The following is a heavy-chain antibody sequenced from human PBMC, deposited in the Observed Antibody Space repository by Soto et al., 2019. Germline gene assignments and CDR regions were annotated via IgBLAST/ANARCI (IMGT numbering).Heavy chain of an antibody. D-gene: IGHD6-13*01. Sequence: QVQLVQSGAEVKKPGASVKVSCKASGYTFTGYYMHWVRQAPGQGREWMGWIKPNSGGTNYAQKFQGWVIMTRNTSISTAYMELSRLRADDTAVYYCARDLRYSRTFDYWGQGTLVTVSS. J-gene: IGHJ4*02. CDR2: IKPNSGGT. V-gene: IGHV1-2*04. CDR1: GYTFTGYY. CDR3: ARDLRYSRTFDY.